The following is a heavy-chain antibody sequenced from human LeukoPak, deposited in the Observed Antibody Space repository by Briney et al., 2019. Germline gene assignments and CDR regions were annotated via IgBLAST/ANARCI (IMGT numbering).Heavy chain of an antibody. CDR2: INPNSCGT. CDR1: GYTFTLYY. V-gene: IGHV1-2*02. Sequence: ASVKVSCMASGYTFTLYYMHWVRQAPGQGLEWMGWINPNSCGTNYAQKFQGRVTMTRDTSISTAYMELSRLRSDDTAVYYCARGYSGYDPGPYNWFDPWGQGALVTVSS. CDR3: ARGYSGYDPGPYNWFDP. J-gene: IGHJ5*02. D-gene: IGHD5-12*01.